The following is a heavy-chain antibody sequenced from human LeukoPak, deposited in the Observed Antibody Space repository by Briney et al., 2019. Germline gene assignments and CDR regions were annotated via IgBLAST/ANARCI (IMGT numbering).Heavy chain of an antibody. V-gene: IGHV3-49*04. J-gene: IGHJ4*02. Sequence: GGSLRLSCTASGFTFGDYGMSWVRQAPGKGLEWVGFIRSKAYGGTTEYAASVKGRFTILRDDSNSIAYLQMNSLKTEDTAVYFCSGSFGELSFFDYWGQGTLVTVSS. CDR2: IRSKAYGGTT. CDR3: SGSFGELSFFDY. CDR1: GFTFGDYG. D-gene: IGHD3-10*01.